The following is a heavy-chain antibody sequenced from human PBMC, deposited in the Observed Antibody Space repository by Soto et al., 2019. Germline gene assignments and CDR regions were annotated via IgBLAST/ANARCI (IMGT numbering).Heavy chain of an antibody. D-gene: IGHD2-15*01. Sequence: TSETLSLTCTVSGGSISSYYWSWIRQPPGKGLDWIGYIYYSGSTNYNPSLKSRVTISVDTSKNQFSLKLSSVTAADTAVYYCARASRVGYCSGGSCYYAFDIWGQGTMVTVSS. CDR1: GGSISSYY. CDR2: IYYSGST. J-gene: IGHJ3*02. V-gene: IGHV4-59*01. CDR3: ARASRVGYCSGGSCYYAFDI.